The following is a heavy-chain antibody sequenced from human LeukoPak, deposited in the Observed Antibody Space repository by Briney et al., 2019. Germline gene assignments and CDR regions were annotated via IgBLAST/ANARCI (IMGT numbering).Heavy chain of an antibody. J-gene: IGHJ6*03. CDR3: ARERQRGFPIFGVVRGPFYYMDV. CDR1: GDTVSSNSAA. V-gene: IGHV6-1*01. D-gene: IGHD3-3*01. CDR2: TYYRSKWYN. Sequence: SQTLSLTCAISGDTVSSNSAAWNWIRQSPSRGLEWLGRTYYRSKWYNDYAVSVKSRITINPDTSKNQFSLQLNSVTPEDTAVYYCARERQRGFPIFGVVRGPFYYMDVWGKGTTVTVSS.